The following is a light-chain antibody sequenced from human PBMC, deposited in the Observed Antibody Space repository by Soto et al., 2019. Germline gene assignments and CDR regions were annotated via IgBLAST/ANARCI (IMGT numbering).Light chain of an antibody. V-gene: IGKV3-15*01. CDR2: GAS. CDR1: PSVSSN. CDR3: QQYSGRPPA. Sequence: PDATSMSPGDRATLSCRASPSVSSNLAWYQQTPGQAPRLLIFGASTRATGIPASFSGSGAGTDFTLTISRLQPDDFAAYYCQQYSGRPPAFGQGTKADI. J-gene: IGKJ1*01.